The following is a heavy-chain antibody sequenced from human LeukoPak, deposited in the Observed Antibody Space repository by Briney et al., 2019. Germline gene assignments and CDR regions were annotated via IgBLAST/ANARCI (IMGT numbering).Heavy chain of an antibody. CDR3: ARGADCSSTSCYAGYYYYGMDV. Sequence: SETLSLTCTVSGGSISSSSYYWGWIRQPPGKGLEWIGSIYYSGSTYYNPSLKSRVTISVDTSKNQFSLKLSSVTAADTAVYYCARGADCSSTSCYAGYYYYGMDVWGQGTTVTVSS. V-gene: IGHV4-39*07. D-gene: IGHD2-2*01. CDR1: GGSISSSSYY. CDR2: IYYSGST. J-gene: IGHJ6*02.